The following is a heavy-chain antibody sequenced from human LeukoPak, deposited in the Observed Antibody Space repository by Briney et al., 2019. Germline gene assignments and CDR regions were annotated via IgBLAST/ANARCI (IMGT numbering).Heavy chain of an antibody. CDR3: ARAYSSSLYYFDY. V-gene: IGHV4-34*10. CDR1: GGSFSGYY. J-gene: IGHJ4*02. Sequence: SETLSLTCAVYGGSFSGYYWSWIRQPPGKGLEWIGSIYFSGNTYYMPSLKSRVTMSVDTSKNQFSLKLSSVTAADTAVYYCARAYSSSLYYFDYWGQGTLVTVSS. D-gene: IGHD6-6*01. CDR2: IYFSGNT.